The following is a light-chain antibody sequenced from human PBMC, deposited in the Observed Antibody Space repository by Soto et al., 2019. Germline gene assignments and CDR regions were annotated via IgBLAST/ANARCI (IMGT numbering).Light chain of an antibody. Sequence: QPVLTQPPSASASRGASVKLTCTLSSGHSSYAIAWHQKQQEKGPRYLMDLNNDGSHTKGDGIPDRFSGSSSGAERYLIISSLQSEDEADYYCQTWGTGFQVFGGGTKLTVL. CDR3: QTWGTGFQV. CDR2: LNNDGSH. CDR1: SGHSSYA. V-gene: IGLV4-69*01. J-gene: IGLJ2*01.